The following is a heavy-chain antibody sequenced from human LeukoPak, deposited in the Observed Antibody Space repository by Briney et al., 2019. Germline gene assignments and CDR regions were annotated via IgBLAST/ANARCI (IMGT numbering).Heavy chain of an antibody. V-gene: IGHV3-30*04. J-gene: IGHJ4*02. D-gene: IGHD6-19*01. Sequence: GRSLRLSCAASGFTFSSYAMHWVRQAPGKGLEWVAVISYDGSNKYYADSVKGRFTISRDNSKNTLYLQMNSLRAEDTAVYYCARGGSGWYYWGQGTLVTVSS. CDR2: ISYDGSNK. CDR1: GFTFSSYA. CDR3: ARGGSGWYY.